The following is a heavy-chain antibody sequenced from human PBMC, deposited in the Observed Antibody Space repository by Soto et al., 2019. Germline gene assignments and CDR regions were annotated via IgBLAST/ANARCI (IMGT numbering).Heavy chain of an antibody. D-gene: IGHD2-8*02. J-gene: IGHJ5*02. V-gene: IGHV3-53*01. CDR3: ATGLTLPVRPSFDT. Sequence: EVQLVESGGGLIQPGGSLRLSCAASGFTVSGNYITWVRHAPGKGLEWVSVIFSGDNTYYSDAVNGRFTISRDNSMNPVYLQMIRLRGDDTAVYFCATGLTLPVRPSFDTWGQGTLLTVSS. CDR1: GFTVSGNY. CDR2: IFSGDNT.